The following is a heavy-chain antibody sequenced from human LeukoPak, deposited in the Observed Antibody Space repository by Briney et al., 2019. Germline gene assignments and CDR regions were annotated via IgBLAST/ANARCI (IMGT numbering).Heavy chain of an antibody. Sequence: GGSLRLSCVASGFTFSTFAMIWVRQPPGKGLEWVSSIFPSGGEIHYADSVRGRFTISRDNSKSILSLQMNSLRAEDTATYYCATYRQVLLPFESWGQGTLVTVSS. CDR2: IFPSGGEI. J-gene: IGHJ4*02. V-gene: IGHV3-23*01. CDR3: ATYRQVLLPFES. D-gene: IGHD5-18*01. CDR1: GFTFSTFA.